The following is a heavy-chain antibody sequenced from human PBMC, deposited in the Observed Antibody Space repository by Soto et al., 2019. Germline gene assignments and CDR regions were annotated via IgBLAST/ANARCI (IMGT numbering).Heavy chain of an antibody. V-gene: IGHV4-39*01. Sequence: PSETLSLTCTVSGGSISSSSYYWGWIRQPPGKGLEWIGSIYYSGSTYYNPSLKSRVTISVDTSKNQFSLKLSSVTAADTAVYYCAGPATMVRGVDYYYYGMDVGGQGTTVTVSS. CDR3: AGPATMVRGVDYYYYGMDV. D-gene: IGHD3-10*01. CDR2: IYYSGST. CDR1: GGSISSSSYY. J-gene: IGHJ6*02.